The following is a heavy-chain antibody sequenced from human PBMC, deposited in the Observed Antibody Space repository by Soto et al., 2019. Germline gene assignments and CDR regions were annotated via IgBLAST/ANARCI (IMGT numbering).Heavy chain of an antibody. V-gene: IGHV3-23*01. CDR1: GFTFSDYA. Sequence: PGGSLTVSCAASGFTFSDYAMSWVRQAPGKGLEWVSSISGSSDSTYYADSVKGRFTISRDNSKNTLYLQMNSLRAEDTAVYYCAKVKTWTYLHYWRQASLVTGSS. CDR3: AKVKTWTYLHY. J-gene: IGHJ4*02. D-gene: IGHD5-12*01. CDR2: ISGSSDST.